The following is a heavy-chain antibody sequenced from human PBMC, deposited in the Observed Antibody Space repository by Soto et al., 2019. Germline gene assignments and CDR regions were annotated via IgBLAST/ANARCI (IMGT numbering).Heavy chain of an antibody. D-gene: IGHD1-26*01. CDR3: ASATV. J-gene: IGHJ1*01. V-gene: IGHV3-7*05. Sequence: EVQLVESGGGLVQPGGSLRLSCAASGFTFSDYWMSWVRQAPGKGLEWVANIKVDGSEKNYVDSVKGRFTISRDNAKNSVYLQMASLRAEDTAVYYCASATVRGQGTLVTVSS. CDR2: IKVDGSEK. CDR1: GFTFSDYW.